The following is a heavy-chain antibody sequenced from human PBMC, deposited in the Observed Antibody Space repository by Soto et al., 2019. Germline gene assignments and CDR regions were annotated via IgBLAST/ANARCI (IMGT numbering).Heavy chain of an antibody. D-gene: IGHD3-9*01. CDR1: GFTVSSNY. J-gene: IGHJ4*02. CDR3: ARPYYDILTGYSPVLDY. Sequence: EVQLVESGGGLVQPGGSLRLSCAASGFTVSSNYMSWVRQAPGKGREWVSVIYSGGSAYDADSVKGRFTISRDNSKNTLYLQMNSLRAEDTAVYYCARPYYDILTGYSPVLDYWGQGTLVTVSS. CDR2: IYSGGSA. V-gene: IGHV3-66*04.